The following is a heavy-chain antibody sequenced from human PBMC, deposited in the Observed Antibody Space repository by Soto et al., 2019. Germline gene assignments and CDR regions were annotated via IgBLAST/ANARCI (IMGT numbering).Heavy chain of an antibody. V-gene: IGHV1-69*01. D-gene: IGHD5-12*01. CDR1: GGTFSSYA. J-gene: IGHJ6*02. Sequence: QVQLVQSGAEVKKPGSSVKVSCKASGGTFSSYAISWVRQAPGQGLEWMGGIIPIFGTANYAQKLQGRVTITADESTSTAYMELSSLRSEDTAVYYCARVGGGYDRYYYYGMDVWGQGTTVTVSS. CDR3: ARVGGGYDRYYYYGMDV. CDR2: IIPIFGTA.